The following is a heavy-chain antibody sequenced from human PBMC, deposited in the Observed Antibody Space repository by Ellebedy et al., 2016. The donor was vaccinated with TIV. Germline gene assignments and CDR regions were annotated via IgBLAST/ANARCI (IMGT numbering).Heavy chain of an antibody. Sequence: SETLSLXXTVSGGSVSSGGYYWSWIRQPPGKGLEWIGYIFYSGNTNYNPSLKSRVTISVDTSKNQFSLNLRSVTAADTAVYYCAREYQLLSGQNWFDPWGQGTLVTVSS. V-gene: IGHV4-61*08. CDR1: GGSVSSGGYY. D-gene: IGHD2-2*01. CDR2: IFYSGNT. CDR3: AREYQLLSGQNWFDP. J-gene: IGHJ5*02.